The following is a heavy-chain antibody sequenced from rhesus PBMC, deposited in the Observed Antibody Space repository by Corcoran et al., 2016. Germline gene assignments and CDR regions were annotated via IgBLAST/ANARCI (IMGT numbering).Heavy chain of an antibody. CDR1: GGSISSNY. D-gene: IGHD6-31*01. Sequence: QLQLQESGPGLVKPSETLSLTCAVSGGSISSNYWSWIRQPPGKGLEWIGRISGSGGSTDYNPSLKSRVTISTDTSKNQFSRKLSSVTAADTAVYYCARDRRIAAAGTGFDYWGQGVLVTVSS. J-gene: IGHJ4*01. CDR2: ISGSGGST. V-gene: IGHV4-173*01. CDR3: ARDRRIAAAGTGFDY.